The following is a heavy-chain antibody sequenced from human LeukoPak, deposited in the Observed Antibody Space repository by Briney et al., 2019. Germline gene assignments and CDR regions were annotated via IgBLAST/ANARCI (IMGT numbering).Heavy chain of an antibody. CDR2: ISTSGSTI. V-gene: IGHV3-11*04. D-gene: IGHD1-1*01. CDR3: ARGNDPHYFDY. J-gene: IGHJ4*02. CDR1: GFTFSDYY. Sequence: GGSLRLSCAASGFTFSDYYMTWVRQAPGKGLEWVSYISTSGSTIYYADSVKGRFTISRDNAKNSLYLQMNSLRAEDTAVHYCARGNDPHYFDYWGQGTLVTVSS.